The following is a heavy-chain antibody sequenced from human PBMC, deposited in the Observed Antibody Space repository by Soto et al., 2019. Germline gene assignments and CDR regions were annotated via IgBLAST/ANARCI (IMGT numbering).Heavy chain of an antibody. CDR2: ISAHNGNT. Sequence: QVHLVQSGAEVKKPEASVKVSCKGSGYAFTTYGITWVRQAPGQGLEWMGWISAHNGNTTYAQNLQGRGTVPRDTSTSTAYMELRSLRSDDTAVYSCARGRYGDYWGQGALVTVSS. D-gene: IGHD1-1*01. CDR1: GYAFTTYG. V-gene: IGHV1-18*01. CDR3: ARGRYGDY. J-gene: IGHJ4*02.